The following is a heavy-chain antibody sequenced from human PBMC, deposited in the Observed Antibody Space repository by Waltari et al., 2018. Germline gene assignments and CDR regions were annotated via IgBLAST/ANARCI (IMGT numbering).Heavy chain of an antibody. CDR1: GGSISSGDYY. CDR2: IYYSGST. V-gene: IGHV4-30-4*08. J-gene: IGHJ6*03. CDR3: ARESVVVVAAAYYYYYMDV. Sequence: QVQLQESGPGLVKPSQTLSLTCTVSGGSISSGDYYWSWIRQPPGKGLEWIGYIYYSGSTYYNPSLKSRVTISVDTSKNQFSLKLSSVTAADTAVYYCARESVVVVAAAYYYYYMDVWGKGTTVTVSS. D-gene: IGHD2-15*01.